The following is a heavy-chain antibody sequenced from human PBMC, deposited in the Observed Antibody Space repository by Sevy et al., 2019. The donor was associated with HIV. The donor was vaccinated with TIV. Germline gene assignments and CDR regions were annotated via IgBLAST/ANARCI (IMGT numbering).Heavy chain of an antibody. D-gene: IGHD2-15*01. CDR2: IKQDGSEK. CDR1: GFTFSSYW. Sequence: GGSLRLSCAASGFTFSSYWMSWVRQAPGKGLEWVANIKQDGSEKYYVDSVKGRFTISRDNAKNSLYLQMNSLGAEDTAVYYCARGVSTPFQAPTEYYFDYWGQGTLVTVSS. J-gene: IGHJ4*02. V-gene: IGHV3-7*04. CDR3: ARGVSTPFQAPTEYYFDY.